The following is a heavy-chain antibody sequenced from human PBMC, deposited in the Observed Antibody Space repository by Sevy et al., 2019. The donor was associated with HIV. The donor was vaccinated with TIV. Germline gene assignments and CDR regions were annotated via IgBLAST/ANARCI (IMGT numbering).Heavy chain of an antibody. CDR3: VKGGVTWELLDY. J-gene: IGHJ4*02. D-gene: IGHD1-26*01. V-gene: IGHV3-30*18. CDR2: ISYDGSSK. CDR1: GFIFSSYG. Sequence: GGSLRLSCAASGFIFSSYGMHWVRQAPGKGLEWVTIISYDGSSKYYADSVKGRFTISRVNSENILYLQMNSLRTDDTAVYYCVKGGVTWELLDYWGQGTLVTVSS.